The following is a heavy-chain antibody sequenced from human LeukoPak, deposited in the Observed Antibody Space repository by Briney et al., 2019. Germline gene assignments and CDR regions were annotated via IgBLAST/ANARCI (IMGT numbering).Heavy chain of an antibody. CDR3: ATNGFDNRPMTIDY. V-gene: IGHV1-2*02. CDR1: GYTFIAYF. Sequence: GASVKVSCKHSGYTFIAYFIHWVRQAPGQGLEWMGWMNPRDGGRDYEQKFQGRVTMTRDTSISTAYMDLSDLRSDDTAVYYCATNGFDNRPMTIDYCVQGTLVTVSS. D-gene: IGHD5-24*01. CDR2: MNPRDGGR. J-gene: IGHJ4*02.